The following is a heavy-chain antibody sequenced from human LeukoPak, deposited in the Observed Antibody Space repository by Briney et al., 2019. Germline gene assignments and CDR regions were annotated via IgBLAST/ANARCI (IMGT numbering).Heavy chain of an antibody. CDR1: GYTFTGYY. CDR2: INPNRGGT. Sequence: ASVKVSCKASGYTFTGYYTHWVRQAPGQGLEWMGRINPNRGGTNYAQKFQGRVTMTRDTSISTAYMELSRLRSDDTAVYYCARAVTVFYYYCYMDVWGKGTTVTVSS. V-gene: IGHV1-2*06. J-gene: IGHJ6*03. D-gene: IGHD2-8*02. CDR3: ARAVTVFYYYCYMDV.